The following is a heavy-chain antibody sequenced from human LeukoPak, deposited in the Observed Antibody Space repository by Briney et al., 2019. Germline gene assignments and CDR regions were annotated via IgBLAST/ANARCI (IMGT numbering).Heavy chain of an antibody. CDR2: MNPNSGAT. D-gene: IGHD1/OR15-1a*01. CDR1: GGTFSSYA. CDR3: ARSGITTIPNFDY. V-gene: IGHV1-2*02. Sequence: ASVKVSCKASGGTFSSYAISWVRQAPGQGLEWMGWMNPNSGATNNAQKFQGRVTLSRDTSISTAYMELRKLRSDDTAVYYCARSGITTIPNFDYWGQGTLVTVSS. J-gene: IGHJ4*02.